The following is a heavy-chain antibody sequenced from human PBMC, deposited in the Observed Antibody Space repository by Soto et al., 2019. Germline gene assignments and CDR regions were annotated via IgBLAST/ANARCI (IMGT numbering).Heavy chain of an antibody. Sequence: QVQLQESGPGLVKPSQTLSLTCTVSGGSISTGGCYWTWIRQHPGKGLEWIGYVYYSGSNYYNPSLTRRVTISVDTSKNQFSLELSSVAAAVTAVYYWARGLSWTLFDKWGEGTLVPVSS. CDR3: ARGLSWTLFDK. CDR2: VYYSGSN. V-gene: IGHV4-31*03. D-gene: IGHD5-12*01. CDR1: GGSISTGGCY. J-gene: IGHJ4*02.